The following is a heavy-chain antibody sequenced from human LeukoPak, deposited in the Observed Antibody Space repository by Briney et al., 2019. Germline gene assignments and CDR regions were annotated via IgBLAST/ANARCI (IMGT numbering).Heavy chain of an antibody. CDR3: AKDRGLDYSDSSGYGLDDAFDI. CDR1: GSTFRNYA. J-gene: IGHJ3*02. CDR2: ISGSGGGR. Sequence: GGSLRLSCAASGSTFRNYAMSWVRQAPGKGLEWVSTISGSGGGRHYADSVKGQFTISRDNSKNTLYLQMNSLRAEDTAIYYCAKDRGLDYSDSSGYGLDDAFDIWGQGTMVTVSS. D-gene: IGHD3-22*01. V-gene: IGHV3-23*01.